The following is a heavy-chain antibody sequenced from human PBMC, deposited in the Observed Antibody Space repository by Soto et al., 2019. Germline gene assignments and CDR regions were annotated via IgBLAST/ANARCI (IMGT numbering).Heavy chain of an antibody. CDR3: ASYSSSWYHYYGMDV. CDR1: GFTFSAYY. V-gene: IGHV3-11*01. Sequence: GSLRLSSAAAGFTFSAYYMSWIRQAPGRGLEWVSYISSRGSTIYYADSVKGRFTISRDNAKNSLYLQMNSLRAEDTAVYYCASYSSSWYHYYGMDVWGRGHTFTVSS. CDR2: ISSRGSTI. J-gene: IGHJ6*02. D-gene: IGHD6-13*01.